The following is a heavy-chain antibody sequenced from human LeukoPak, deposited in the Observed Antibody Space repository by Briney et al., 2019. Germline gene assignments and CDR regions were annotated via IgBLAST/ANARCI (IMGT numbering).Heavy chain of an antibody. V-gene: IGHV3-30*03. CDR2: ISYDGSNK. CDR1: GFTFSSYG. CDR3: ARLKQTAQGDY. J-gene: IGHJ4*02. Sequence: GGSLRLSCAASGFTFSSYGMHWVRQAPGKGLEWVAVISYDGSNKYYADSVKGRFTISRDNSKNTLYLQMNSLRAEDTAVYYCARLKQTAQGDYWGKGTLVTVS. D-gene: IGHD1/OR15-1a*01.